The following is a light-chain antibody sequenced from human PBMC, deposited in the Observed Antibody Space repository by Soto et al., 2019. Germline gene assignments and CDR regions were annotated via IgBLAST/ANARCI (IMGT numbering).Light chain of an antibody. CDR2: GAS. CDR3: QQYKSWPPLI. V-gene: IGKV3-15*01. Sequence: DIVMTQSPAILSVSLGERATLSCLASQSISDNLAWYQQRSGQAPRLLIYGASTRATGVPARFSGSGSGTEFTLTISSLQSDDFAIYYWQQYKSWPPLIFGGGTKVE. J-gene: IGKJ4*01. CDR1: QSISDN.